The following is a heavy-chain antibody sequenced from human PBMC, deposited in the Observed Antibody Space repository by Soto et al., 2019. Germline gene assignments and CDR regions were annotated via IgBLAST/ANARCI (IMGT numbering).Heavy chain of an antibody. CDR2: IYHTGST. D-gene: IGHD5-12*01. Sequence: QVHLQSRGQGLVRPPGPRPPTSPAPNAPFPIITCWVWVRSPPGRGLGGIGDIYHTGSTNYNPSLKSRVIISIDKAKNNFSLRLSSVTAADTAVYYCARIWGALAKIAGWFGPWGQGTLVTVSS. V-gene: IGHV4-4*03. CDR3: ARIWGALAKIAGWFGP. J-gene: IGHJ5*02. CDR1: NAPFPIITC.